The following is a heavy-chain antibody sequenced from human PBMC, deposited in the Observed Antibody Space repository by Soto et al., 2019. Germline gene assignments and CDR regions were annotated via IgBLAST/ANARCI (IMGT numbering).Heavy chain of an antibody. V-gene: IGHV1-69*13. Sequence: SVKVSCTASGGTFSSYAISWVRQAPGQGLEWMGGIIPIFGTANYAQKFQGRVTITADEFTSTAYMELSSLRSEDTAVYYCATFRVPSTHLDYWGQGTLVTVSS. J-gene: IGHJ4*02. CDR1: GGTFSSYA. D-gene: IGHD2-2*01. CDR2: IIPIFGTA. CDR3: ATFRVPSTHLDY.